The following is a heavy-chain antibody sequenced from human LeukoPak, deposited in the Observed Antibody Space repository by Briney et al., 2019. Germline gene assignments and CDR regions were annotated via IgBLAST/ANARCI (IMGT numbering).Heavy chain of an antibody. CDR2: VYYTGAS. CDR3: ARGAPPQN. Sequence: SETLSLTCTVSGGSISSSSYYCGWIRQPPGKGLEWIGSVYYTGASYYNPSLKSRVTISIDTSKNHFSLNLTSVTAADTAVYYCARGAPPQNWGQGALVTVSS. V-gene: IGHV4-39*07. CDR1: GGSISSSSYY. J-gene: IGHJ4*02.